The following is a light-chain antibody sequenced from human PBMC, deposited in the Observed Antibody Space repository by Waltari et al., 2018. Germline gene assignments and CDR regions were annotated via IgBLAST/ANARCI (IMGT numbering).Light chain of an antibody. CDR2: WAS. Sequence: DIVMTQSQDSLPVSLGERATITCKSSQSVLHRSNMRNHLAWYQHKRGQPPKLIIYWASTRESGVPDRFSGSGSGTDFTLTINSLQPEDAAVYYCQQYYTSPALTFGGGTTVEIK. CDR3: QQYYTSPALT. CDR1: QSVLHRSNMRNH. J-gene: IGKJ4*01. V-gene: IGKV4-1*01.